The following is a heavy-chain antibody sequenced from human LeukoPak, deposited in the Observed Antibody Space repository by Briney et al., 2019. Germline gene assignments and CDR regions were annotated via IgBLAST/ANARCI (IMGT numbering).Heavy chain of an antibody. J-gene: IGHJ4*02. V-gene: IGHV4-39*01. CDR3: ARDCSGGSCYPGGFDY. CDR1: GGSLSSSSYY. D-gene: IGHD2-15*01. CDR2: IYYSGST. Sequence: SETLSLTCTVSGGSLSSSSYYWGWIRQPPGKGLEWLGSIYYSGSTYQNPSLKSRVTISVDTSKNQFSLKLSSVTAADTAVYYCARDCSGGSCYPGGFDYWGQGTLVNVSS.